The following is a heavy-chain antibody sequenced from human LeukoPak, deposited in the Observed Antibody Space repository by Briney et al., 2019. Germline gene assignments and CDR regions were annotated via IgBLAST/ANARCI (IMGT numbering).Heavy chain of an antibody. CDR1: GYTFTNYG. D-gene: IGHD6-13*01. Sequence: ASVKVSCKASGYTFTNYGISWVRQAPGQGLEWMGWISTYNDNINFAQKFQDRVTMTTDTSTNTAYMELKNLRSDDSAVYYCARIGVSRAAAGHYTDAFDIWGQGTVVTVSS. CDR3: ARIGVSRAAAGHYTDAFDI. V-gene: IGHV1-18*01. J-gene: IGHJ3*02. CDR2: ISTYNDNI.